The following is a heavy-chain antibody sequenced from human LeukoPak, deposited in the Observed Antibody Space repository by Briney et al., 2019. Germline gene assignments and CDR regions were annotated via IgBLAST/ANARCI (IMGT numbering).Heavy chain of an antibody. Sequence: GGSLRLSCAASGFTFSSYAMTWVRQAPGKGLEWVANIKQDGSDKYYVDSVKGRFTISRDNAKNSLYLQMNSLRDEDTAVYYCARAEEQRWGYVDYWGQGTLVTVSS. CDR2: IKQDGSDK. J-gene: IGHJ4*02. D-gene: IGHD5-24*01. V-gene: IGHV3-7*04. CDR1: GFTFSSYA. CDR3: ARAEEQRWGYVDY.